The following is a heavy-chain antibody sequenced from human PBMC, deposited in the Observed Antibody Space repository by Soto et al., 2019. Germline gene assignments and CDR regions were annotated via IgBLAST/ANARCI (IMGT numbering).Heavy chain of an antibody. CDR1: GGTFSSYT. V-gene: IGHV1-69*02. CDR2: IIPILGIA. Sequence: QVQLVQSGAEVKKPGSSVKVSCKASGGTFSSYTISWVRQAPGQGREWMGRIIPILGIANYAQKFQGRVTITADKSTSTAYMELSSLRSEDTAVYYGARGAWDEERESAEYFQHWGQGTLVTVSS. D-gene: IGHD1-26*01. CDR3: ARGAWDEERESAEYFQH. J-gene: IGHJ1*01.